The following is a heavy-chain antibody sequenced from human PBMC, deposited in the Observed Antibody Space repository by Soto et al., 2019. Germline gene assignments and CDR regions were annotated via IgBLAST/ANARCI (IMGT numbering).Heavy chain of an antibody. CDR3: TTGSHYYYDTYYFDY. CDR2: IKSKTDGGTT. Sequence: SVSNAWMNWVRQAPGKGLEWVGRIKSKTDGGTTDYAAPVKGRFTISRDDSKNTLYLQMNSLKTEDTAVYYCTTGSHYYYDTYYFDYWGQGTLVTVSS. J-gene: IGHJ4*02. CDR1: SVSNAW. D-gene: IGHD3-22*01. V-gene: IGHV3-15*07.